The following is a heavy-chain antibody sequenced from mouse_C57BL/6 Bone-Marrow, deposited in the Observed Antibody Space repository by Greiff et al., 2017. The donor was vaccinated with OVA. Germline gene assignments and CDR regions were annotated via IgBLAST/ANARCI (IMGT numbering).Heavy chain of an antibody. D-gene: IGHD2-1*01. Sequence: VQLQQPGAELVKPGASVKLSCKASGYTFTSYWMHWVKQRPGQGLEWIGMIHPNSGSTNYNKKFKSKATLTVDKSSSTAYMQLSSLTSEDSAVYYCARNGKGWGQGTLVTVSA. V-gene: IGHV1-64*01. CDR2: IHPNSGST. J-gene: IGHJ3*01. CDR3: ARNGKG. CDR1: GYTFTSYW.